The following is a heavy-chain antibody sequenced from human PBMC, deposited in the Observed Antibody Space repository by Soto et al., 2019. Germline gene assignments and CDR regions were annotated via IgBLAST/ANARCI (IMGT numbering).Heavy chain of an antibody. CDR2: ISGTGDTT. D-gene: IGHD3-3*01. J-gene: IGHJ5*02. CDR1: GFTFSSYG. V-gene: IGHV3-23*01. Sequence: GGSLRLSCAASGFTFSSYGMHWVRQAPGKGLEWVSTISGTGDTTYYADSVKGRFTISSDNSKNTVYLQMNSLRADDTAVYYCAKLQIYGVQRWFDPWGQGTLVTVSS. CDR3: AKLQIYGVQRWFDP.